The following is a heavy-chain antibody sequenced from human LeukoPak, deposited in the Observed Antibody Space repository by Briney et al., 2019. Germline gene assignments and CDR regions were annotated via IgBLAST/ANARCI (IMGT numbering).Heavy chain of an antibody. CDR2: ISAYNGNT. CDR3: ASHYGVVLGSEPFGY. D-gene: IGHD4-17*01. J-gene: IGHJ4*02. Sequence: GASVKVSCKASGYTFTSYGISWVRQAPGQGLEWMGWISAYNGNTNYAQKLQGRVTMTTDTSTSTAYMELRSLRSDDTAVYYCASHYGVVLGSEPFGYWDQGTLVTVSS. V-gene: IGHV1-18*01. CDR1: GYTFTSYG.